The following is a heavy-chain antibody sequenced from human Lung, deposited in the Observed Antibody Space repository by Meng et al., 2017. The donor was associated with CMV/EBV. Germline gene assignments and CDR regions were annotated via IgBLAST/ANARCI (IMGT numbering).Heavy chain of an antibody. CDR3: ATYGSGRIFDY. CDR1: GYTFTSYY. Sequence: ASXXVSCKASGYTFTSYYMHWVRQAPGQGLEWMGIINPSGGSTSYVQKFQGRVTMTRDTSTSTVYMELSSLRSEDTAVYYCATYGSGRIFDYWGQGPLVTVSS. J-gene: IGHJ4*02. V-gene: IGHV1-46*01. D-gene: IGHD3-10*01. CDR2: INPSGGST.